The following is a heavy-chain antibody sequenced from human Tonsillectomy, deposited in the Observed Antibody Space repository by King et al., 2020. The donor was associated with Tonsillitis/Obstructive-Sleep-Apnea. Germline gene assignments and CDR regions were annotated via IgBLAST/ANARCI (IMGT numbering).Heavy chain of an antibody. Sequence: QLVQSAAEVKKPGESLRISCEGSGYSFTSYWITWVRQMPGKGLEWMGRIDPIDSYTNYRPSFQGHVTISADKSISTAYLQWSSLKASDTAMYYSARVDCSSASCYSENWFDLWGQGTLVTVSS. CDR1: GYSFTSYW. CDR2: IDPIDSYT. J-gene: IGHJ5*02. V-gene: IGHV5-10-1*03. D-gene: IGHD2-2*01. CDR3: ARVDCSSASCYSENWFDL.